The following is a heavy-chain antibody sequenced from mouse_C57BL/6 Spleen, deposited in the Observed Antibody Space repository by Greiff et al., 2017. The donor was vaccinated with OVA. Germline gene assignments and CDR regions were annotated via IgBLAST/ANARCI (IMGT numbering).Heavy chain of an antibody. CDR2: IYPSDSET. CDR3: AKAGRWDFGV. D-gene: IGHD4-1*01. J-gene: IGHJ1*03. Sequence: VQLQQPGAELVRPGSSVKLSCKASGYTFTSYWMDWVKQRPGQGLEWIGNIYPSDSETHYNQKFKDKATLTVDKSSSTAYMQLSSLTSEDSAVCGCAKAGRWDFGVWGTGATVTVSS. CDR1: GYTFTSYW. V-gene: IGHV1-61*01.